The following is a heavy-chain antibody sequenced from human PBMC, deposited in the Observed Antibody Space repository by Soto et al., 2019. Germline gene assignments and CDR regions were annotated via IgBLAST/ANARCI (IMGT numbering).Heavy chain of an antibody. D-gene: IGHD2-2*01. Sequence: QVQLVQSGAEVKKPGSSVKVSCKASGGTFSSYAISWVRQAPGQGLEWMGGIIPIFGTANYAQKFQGRVTITADESTSTAYMELSSLRSEDTAVYYCARALRGQYQLLEYNWFDPWGQGTLVTVSS. CDR2: IIPIFGTA. V-gene: IGHV1-69*12. CDR1: GGTFSSYA. CDR3: ARALRGQYQLLEYNWFDP. J-gene: IGHJ5*02.